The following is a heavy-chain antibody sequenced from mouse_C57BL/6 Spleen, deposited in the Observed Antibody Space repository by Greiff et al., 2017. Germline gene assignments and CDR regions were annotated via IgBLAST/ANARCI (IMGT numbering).Heavy chain of an antibody. D-gene: IGHD3-2*02. Sequence: EVMLVESGGGLVKPGGSLKLSCAASGFTFSDYGMHWVRQAPEKGLEWVAYISSGSSTFYYADTVKGRFTISRDNAKNTLFLQMTSLRSEDTAMYYCARGGTAQATWFAYWGQGTLVTVSA. CDR3: ARGGTAQATWFAY. CDR2: ISSGSSTF. CDR1: GFTFSDYG. J-gene: IGHJ3*01. V-gene: IGHV5-17*01.